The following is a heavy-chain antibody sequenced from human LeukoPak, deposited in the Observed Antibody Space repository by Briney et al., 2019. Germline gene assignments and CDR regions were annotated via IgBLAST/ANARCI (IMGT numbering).Heavy chain of an antibody. CDR1: GFTFSSYG. CDR2: IRYDGSNK. V-gene: IGHV3-30*02. D-gene: IGHD3-22*01. Sequence: GGSLRLSCAASGFTFSSYGMHWVRQAPGKGLEWVAFIRYDGSNKYYADSVKGRFTISRDNSKNTLYLQMNSLRAEDTAVYYCAKDRDYYDSSGYGGFDYWGQGTLVTVSS. CDR3: AKDRDYYDSSGYGGFDY. J-gene: IGHJ4*02.